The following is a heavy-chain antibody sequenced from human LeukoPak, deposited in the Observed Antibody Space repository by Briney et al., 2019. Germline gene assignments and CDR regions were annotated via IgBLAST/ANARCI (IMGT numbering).Heavy chain of an antibody. CDR3: ARVPPSAHEMLSSDY. D-gene: IGHD2-8*01. V-gene: IGHV1-18*04. CDR1: GYTFTNYG. CDR2: ISANNGET. Sequence: ASVKVSCKASGYTFTNYGISWVRQAPGQGLEWMAWISANNGETRYAQNLQGRVTMTTDTSTSTAYMELRSLRSDDTAVYYCARVPPSAHEMLSSDYWGQGTQVTVSS. J-gene: IGHJ4*02.